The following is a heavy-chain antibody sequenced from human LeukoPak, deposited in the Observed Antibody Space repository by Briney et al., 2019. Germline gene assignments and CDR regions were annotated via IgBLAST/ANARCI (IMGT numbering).Heavy chain of an antibody. J-gene: IGHJ4*02. CDR1: GGSISSINSNY. D-gene: IGHD4-23*01. CDR3: ARQAGGNSGPFDY. CDR2: IYNSGST. V-gene: IGHV4-59*08. Sequence: SESLSLTCTVSGGSISSINSNYCSWIRQPPGKGLEWIGYIYNSGSTNYNPSLKSRVTISVDTSKNQFSLKLSSVTAADTAVYYCARQAGGNSGPFDYWGQGTVVTVSS.